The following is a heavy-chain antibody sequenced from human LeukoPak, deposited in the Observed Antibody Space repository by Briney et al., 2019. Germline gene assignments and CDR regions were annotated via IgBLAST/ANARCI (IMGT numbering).Heavy chain of an antibody. V-gene: IGHV7-4-1*02. CDR1: GYTFTSYT. D-gene: IGHD5-18*01. CDR2: INTNTGNP. CDR3: ARRAKDSYGYWFDP. Sequence: GASVKVSCKASGYTFTSYTLNWVRQAPGQGLEWMGWINTNTGNPTYAQGLTGRVVFSLDTSVSTAYLQISSLKAEDTAVYYCARRAKDSYGYWFDPWGQGTLVTVSS. J-gene: IGHJ5*02.